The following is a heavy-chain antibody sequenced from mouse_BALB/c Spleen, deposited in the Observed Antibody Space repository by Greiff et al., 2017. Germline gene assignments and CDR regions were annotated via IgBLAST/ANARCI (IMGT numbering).Heavy chain of an antibody. J-gene: IGHJ4*01. D-gene: IGHD1-1*01. CDR1: GFTFSSYG. CDR3: ARPFTTVVGTGAMDY. CDR2: ISSGGSYT. Sequence: EVMLVESGGDLVKPGGSLKLSCAASGFTFSSYGMSWVRQTPDKRLEWVATISSGGSYTYYPASVKGRFTISRDNAKNTLYLQMSSLKSEDTAMYYCARPFTTVVGTGAMDYWGQGTSVTVSS. V-gene: IGHV5-6*01.